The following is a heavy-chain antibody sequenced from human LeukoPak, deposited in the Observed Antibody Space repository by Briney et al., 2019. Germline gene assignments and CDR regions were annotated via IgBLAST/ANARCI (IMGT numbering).Heavy chain of an antibody. Sequence: SVKVSCKASGGPFSSYAISWVRQAPGQGLEWMGGIIPIFGTANYAQKFQGRVTITTDESTSTAYMELSSLRSEDTAVYYCARGYCSGGSCLGHLWLDPWGQGTLVTVSS. D-gene: IGHD2-15*01. V-gene: IGHV1-69*05. CDR2: IIPIFGTA. CDR1: GGPFSSYA. J-gene: IGHJ5*02. CDR3: ARGYCSGGSCLGHLWLDP.